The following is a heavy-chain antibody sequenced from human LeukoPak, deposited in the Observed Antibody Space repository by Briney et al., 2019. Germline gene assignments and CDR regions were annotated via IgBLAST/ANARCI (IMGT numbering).Heavy chain of an antibody. Sequence: PSETLSLTCTVSGGSISSYYWSWIRQPAGEGLEWIGRIYTSGSTNYNPSLKSRVTISVDKSKNQFSLKLSSVTAADTAVYYCARDESKYSSGWYWFDPWGQGTLVTVSS. V-gene: IGHV4-4*07. D-gene: IGHD6-13*01. CDR3: ARDESKYSSGWYWFDP. CDR1: GGSISSYY. J-gene: IGHJ5*02. CDR2: IYTSGST.